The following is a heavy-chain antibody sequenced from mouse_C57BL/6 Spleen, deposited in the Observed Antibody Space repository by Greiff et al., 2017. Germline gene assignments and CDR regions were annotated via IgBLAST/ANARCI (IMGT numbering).Heavy chain of an antibody. J-gene: IGHJ2*01. D-gene: IGHD1-2*01. CDR2: INPYNGGP. CDR1: GYTFTDYY. CDR3: ARWEDYGWAY. Sequence: VQLQQSGPVLVKPGASVKMSCKASGYTFTDYYMNWVKQSHGKSLEWIGVINPYNGGPSYNPKFKGKATLAVDQSSSTAYMELNSLTSSDSAVCSCARWEDYGWAYWGQGTTRTVSS. V-gene: IGHV1-19*01.